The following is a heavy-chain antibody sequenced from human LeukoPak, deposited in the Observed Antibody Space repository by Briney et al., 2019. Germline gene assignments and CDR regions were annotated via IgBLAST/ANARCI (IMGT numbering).Heavy chain of an antibody. V-gene: IGHV1-69*05. CDR2: IIPIFGTA. Sequence: GASVKVSCKASGYTFTGYYMHWVRQAPGQGLEWMGRIIPIFGTANYAQKFQGRVTITTDESTSTAYMELSSLRSEDTAVYYCARYYYDSSGYWDWGQGTLVTVSS. CDR1: GYTFTGYY. D-gene: IGHD3-22*01. CDR3: ARYYYDSSGYWD. J-gene: IGHJ4*02.